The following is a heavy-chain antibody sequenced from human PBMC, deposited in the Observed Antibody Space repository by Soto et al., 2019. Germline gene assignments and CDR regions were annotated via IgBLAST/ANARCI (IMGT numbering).Heavy chain of an antibody. Sequence: GGSLRLSCAASGFTFRSYSMNWVRQAPGKGLEWVSSISSSSSYIYYADSVKGRFTISRDNAKNSLYLQMNSLRAEDTAVYYCARDGYKSSSWRFNYWGQGTLVTVSS. CDR2: ISSSSSYI. CDR1: GFTFRSYS. CDR3: ARDGYKSSSWRFNY. V-gene: IGHV3-21*01. J-gene: IGHJ4*02. D-gene: IGHD6-13*01.